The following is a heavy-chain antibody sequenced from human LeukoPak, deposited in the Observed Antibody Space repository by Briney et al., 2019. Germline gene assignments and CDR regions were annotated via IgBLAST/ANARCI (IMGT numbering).Heavy chain of an antibody. Sequence: GASVKVSCKASGYTFTGYYMHWVRQAPGQGLEWMGWINPNSGGTNYALKFQGRVTMARDTSISTAYMELSRLRSGDTAVYYCARELRDFDWLAENHYFDYWGQGTLVTVSS. J-gene: IGHJ4*02. D-gene: IGHD3-9*01. CDR3: ARELRDFDWLAENHYFDY. CDR2: INPNSGGT. CDR1: GYTFTGYY. V-gene: IGHV1-2*02.